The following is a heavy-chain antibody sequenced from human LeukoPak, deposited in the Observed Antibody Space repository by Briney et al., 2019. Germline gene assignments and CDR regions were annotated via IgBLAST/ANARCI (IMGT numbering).Heavy chain of an antibody. CDR1: GGSISSSY. Sequence: PSETLSLTCTVSGGSISSSYWSWIRQPPGKGLEWIGYIYYSGSTNYNPSLKSRVTISVDTSKNQFSLKLSSVTAADTAVYYCARRAPYHDTSAYYGMHAFDIWGQGTMVTVSS. CDR2: IYYSGST. J-gene: IGHJ3*02. V-gene: IGHV4-59*01. CDR3: ARRAPYHDTSAYYGMHAFDI. D-gene: IGHD3-22*01.